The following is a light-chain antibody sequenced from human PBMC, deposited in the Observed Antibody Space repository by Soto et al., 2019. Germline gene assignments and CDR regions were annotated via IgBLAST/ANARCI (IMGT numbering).Light chain of an antibody. CDR2: EVT. CDR1: NSDVGSYSF. J-gene: IGLJ1*01. V-gene: IGLV2-8*01. CDR3: SSYAGSNTRYL. Sequence: QSVLTXPPSASGSPGQSVTISYPGSNSDVGSYSFVSWYQQHPGKAPKLLIYEVTKRPSGVPDRFSGSKSGNTASLTVSGLQAEDEAVYYCSSYAGSNTRYLFGSGTKVTVL.